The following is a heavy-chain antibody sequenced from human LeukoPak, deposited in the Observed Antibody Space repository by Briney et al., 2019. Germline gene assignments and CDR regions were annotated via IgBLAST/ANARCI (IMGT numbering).Heavy chain of an antibody. Sequence: SETLSLTCTVSGGSISSSSYYWGWIRQPPGKGLEWIGSIYYSGSTYYNPSLKSRVTISVDTSKNQFSLKLSSVTAADTAVYYCARTGYSSSCYGSGAFDIWGQGTMVTVSS. D-gene: IGHD6-13*01. CDR2: IYYSGST. J-gene: IGHJ3*02. CDR1: GGSISSSSYY. V-gene: IGHV4-39*01. CDR3: ARTGYSSSCYGSGAFDI.